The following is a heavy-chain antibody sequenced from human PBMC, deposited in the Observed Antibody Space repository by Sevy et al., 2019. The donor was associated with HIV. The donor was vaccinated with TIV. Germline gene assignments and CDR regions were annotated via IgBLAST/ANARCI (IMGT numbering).Heavy chain of an antibody. CDR3: ARAYDLPYNWFDP. V-gene: IGHV1-2*02. J-gene: IGHJ5*02. D-gene: IGHD3-16*01. Sequence: ASVKVSCKSSGYTFTGYYMHWVRQAPGQGLEWMGWINPNSGGTNYAQKFQGRVTMTRDTSISTAYMELSRLRSDDTAVYYCARAYDLPYNWFDPWGQGTLVTVSS. CDR1: GYTFTGYY. CDR2: INPNSGGT.